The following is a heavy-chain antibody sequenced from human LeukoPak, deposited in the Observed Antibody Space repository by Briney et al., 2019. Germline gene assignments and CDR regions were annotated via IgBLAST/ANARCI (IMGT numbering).Heavy chain of an antibody. CDR3: ARGPNFGDYVDFLDS. D-gene: IGHD4-17*01. CDR1: GFTFSDHW. CDR2: IKQGGSQK. J-gene: IGHJ4*02. V-gene: IGHV3-7*01. Sequence: GGSLRLSCEASGFTFSDHWMTWVRQAPGKGLEWVANIKQGGSQKYYVDSVKGRFTNSRDDVKSTLFLQINNLRAEDSALYYCARGPNFGDYVDFLDSWGQGTLVTVSS.